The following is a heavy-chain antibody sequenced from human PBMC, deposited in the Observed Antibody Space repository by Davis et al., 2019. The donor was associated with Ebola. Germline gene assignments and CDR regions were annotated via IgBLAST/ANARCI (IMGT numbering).Heavy chain of an antibody. CDR3: ARDVIPMITFGGVRAFDY. V-gene: IGHV1-46*01. CDR2: INPSGGST. Sequence: ASVKVSCKASGYTFTSYYMHWVRQAPGQGLEWMEIINPSGGSTSYAQKFQGRVTMTRDTSTSTVYMELSSLRSEDTAVYYCARDVIPMITFGGVRAFDYWGQGTLVTVSS. D-gene: IGHD3-16*01. CDR1: GYTFTSYY. J-gene: IGHJ4*02.